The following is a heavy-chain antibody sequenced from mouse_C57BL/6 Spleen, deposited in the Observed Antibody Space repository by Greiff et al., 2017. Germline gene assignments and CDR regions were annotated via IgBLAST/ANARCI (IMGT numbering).Heavy chain of an antibody. CDR3: ARLDGYYGNFDY. J-gene: IGHJ2*01. D-gene: IGHD2-3*01. CDR1: GFTFSDYY. V-gene: IGHV5-16*01. CDR2: INYDGSST. Sequence: EVHLVESEGGLVQPGSSMKLSCTASGFTFSDYYMAWVRQVPEKGLEWVANINYDGSSTYYLDSLKSRFIISRDNAKNILYLQMSSLKSEDTATYYCARLDGYYGNFDYWGQGTTLTVSS.